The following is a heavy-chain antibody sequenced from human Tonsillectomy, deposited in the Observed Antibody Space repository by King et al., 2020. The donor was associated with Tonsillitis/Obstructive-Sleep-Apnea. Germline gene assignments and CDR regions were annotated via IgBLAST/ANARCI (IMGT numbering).Heavy chain of an antibody. CDR1: DGSIRIRRW. Sequence: HLQESGPGLVKPAGTLSLTCSVSDGSIRIRRWWSCVFQPPGKGVDWCVEFYHSVSTTYNTARQCLVTMFVDKSKNQFSLKLNSVTAADTAVYYCARDVPTNTRGKVPFDYWGQETLVTVSS. CDR3: ARDVPTNTRGKVPFDY. V-gene: IGHV4-4*02. CDR2: FYHSVST. D-gene: IGHD1/OR15-1a*01. J-gene: IGHJ4*02.